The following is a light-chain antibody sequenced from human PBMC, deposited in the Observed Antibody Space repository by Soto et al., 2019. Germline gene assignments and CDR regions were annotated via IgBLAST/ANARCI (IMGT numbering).Light chain of an antibody. CDR2: TNH. CDR3: AAWDDSLNAVV. Sequence: QSVLTQPPSVSGTPGQKVSISCSGSASNLGGNPVNWYQHLPGAAPKLLIYTNHQRPSGVPDRFSGSKSGTSASLAISGLRSEDEDNFYCAAWDDSLNAVVFGGGTQLTV. V-gene: IGLV1-44*01. J-gene: IGLJ2*01. CDR1: ASNLGGNP.